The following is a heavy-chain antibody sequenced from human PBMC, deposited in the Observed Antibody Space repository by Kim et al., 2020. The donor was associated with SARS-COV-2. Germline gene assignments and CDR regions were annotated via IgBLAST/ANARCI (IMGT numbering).Heavy chain of an antibody. V-gene: IGHV4-39*07. CDR2: IYYSGST. D-gene: IGHD3-9*01. Sequence: SETLSLTCTVSGGSISSSSYYWGWIRQPPGKGLEWIGSIYYSGSTYYNPSLKSRVTISVDTSKNQFSLKLSSVTAADTAVYYCARAVLRYFDWRYFDLWGRGTLVTVSS. CDR3: ARAVLRYFDWRYFDL. CDR1: GGSISSSSYY. J-gene: IGHJ2*01.